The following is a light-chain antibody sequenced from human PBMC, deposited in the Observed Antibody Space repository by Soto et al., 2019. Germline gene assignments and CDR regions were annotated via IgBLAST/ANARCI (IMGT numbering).Light chain of an antibody. CDR3: SAYTSTITVA. J-gene: IGLJ2*01. V-gene: IGLV2-14*01. CDR2: DVT. Sequence: QSALTQPASVSGSPGLSITVSCTRTSSDVGDYSSVSWYQQHPGKAPKLIISDVTNRPSGVSNRFSGSKSGNTASLTISGLQAEDEADYYCSAYTSTITVAFGGGTKLTVL. CDR1: SSDVGDYSS.